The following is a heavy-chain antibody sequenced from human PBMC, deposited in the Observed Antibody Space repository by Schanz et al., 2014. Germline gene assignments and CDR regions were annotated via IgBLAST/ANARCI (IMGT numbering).Heavy chain of an antibody. D-gene: IGHD6-6*01. CDR2: ILYDGSKT. J-gene: IGHJ4*02. CDR3: VRGRDTSSSRPADY. Sequence: QVQLVESGGGVVQPGRSLRLSCAASGFSFSTYAMHWVRQAPGKGLEWVAVILYDGSKTYYADSVKGRFTISRDNSKNTLSLQMNSLRAEDTAVYYCVRGRDTSSSRPADYWGQGTLVTVSS. CDR1: GFSFSTYA. V-gene: IGHV3-30*04.